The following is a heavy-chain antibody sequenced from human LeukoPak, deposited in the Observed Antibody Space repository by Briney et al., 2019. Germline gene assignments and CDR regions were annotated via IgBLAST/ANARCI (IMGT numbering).Heavy chain of an antibody. CDR1: GFTFSSYA. V-gene: IGHV3-30*02. Sequence: GGSLRLSCAASGFTFSSYAMYWVRQAPGKGLEWVAFIRYDGSIKYYADSVKGRFTISRDNSKDTLYLQMNSLRAEDTAVYYCAKDKYSPFDYWGQGTLVTVSS. J-gene: IGHJ4*02. CDR2: IRYDGSIK. D-gene: IGHD5-18*01. CDR3: AKDKYSPFDY.